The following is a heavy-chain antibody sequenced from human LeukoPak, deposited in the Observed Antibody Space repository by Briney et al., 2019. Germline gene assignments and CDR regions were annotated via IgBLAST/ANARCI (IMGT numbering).Heavy chain of an antibody. Sequence: GGSLRLSCAASGFTFSDYHMSWIRQASGKGLEWVSYVSSSGGTISYADSVKGRFSISRDNAKKSLYLQMNSLRAEDTAVYYCARDRANPYYDFWSGRFDYWGQGTLVTVSS. D-gene: IGHD3-3*01. CDR1: GFTFSDYH. V-gene: IGHV3-11*04. J-gene: IGHJ4*02. CDR3: ARDRANPYYDFWSGRFDY. CDR2: VSSSGGTI.